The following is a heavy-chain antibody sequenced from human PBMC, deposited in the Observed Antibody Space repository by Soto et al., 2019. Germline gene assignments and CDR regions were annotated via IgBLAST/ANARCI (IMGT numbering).Heavy chain of an antibody. CDR3: ARKEGVSSTSCCGPDYYYYGMDV. Sequence: GSLRLSCAASGFTFSSYGMHWVRQAPGKGLEWVAVIWYDGSNKYYADSVKGRFTISRDNSKNTLYLQMNSLRAEDTAVYYCARKEGVSSTSCCGPDYYYYGMDVWGQGT. V-gene: IGHV3-33*01. D-gene: IGHD2-2*01. CDR1: GFTFSSYG. CDR2: IWYDGSNK. J-gene: IGHJ6*02.